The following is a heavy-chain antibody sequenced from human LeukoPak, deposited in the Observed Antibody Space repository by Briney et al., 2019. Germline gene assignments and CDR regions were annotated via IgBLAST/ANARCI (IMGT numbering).Heavy chain of an antibody. CDR3: ARFGTGYGSWDY. CDR1: RVNFRDYY. Sequence: PGGTLRLSCAVSRVNFRDYYMTWIRQAPGGGQQRCSYISSRGDPIHYADHVTGRFTISRDNTKNSLYLQMNSLSAEDTALYYCARFGTGYGSWDYWGQGALVTVSS. V-gene: IGHV3-11*04. D-gene: IGHD3-10*01. CDR2: ISSRGDPI. J-gene: IGHJ4*02.